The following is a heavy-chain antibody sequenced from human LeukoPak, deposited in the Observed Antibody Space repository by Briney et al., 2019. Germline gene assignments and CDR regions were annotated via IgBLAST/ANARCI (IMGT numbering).Heavy chain of an antibody. CDR1: GGSISSGSYY. J-gene: IGHJ5*02. V-gene: IGHV4-61*02. Sequence: PSETLSLTCTLSGGSISSGSYYWTWIRQPAGKGLEWIGRMYTSGSANYNPSLKSRVTISVGTSNNQSSLKLRSVPPTGPAVTYCAREACSGGSLLRLIWFDPWGRGTLLSVPS. CDR3: AREACSGGSLLRLIWFDP. CDR2: MYTSGSA. D-gene: IGHD2-15*01.